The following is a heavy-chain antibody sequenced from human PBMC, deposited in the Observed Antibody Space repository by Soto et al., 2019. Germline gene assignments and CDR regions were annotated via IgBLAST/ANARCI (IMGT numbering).Heavy chain of an antibody. J-gene: IGHJ4*02. Sequence: SRGSLRLSCEAPGFTFSRVSMNWVRQVPGKGLEWVASISSASSETWYADSVKGRFIISRDNAQNSLFLQTNTLRPEDSAIYYCARVAYWGPGTQVTVSS. CDR3: ARVAY. V-gene: IGHV3-21*01. CDR2: ISSASSET. CDR1: GFTFSRVS.